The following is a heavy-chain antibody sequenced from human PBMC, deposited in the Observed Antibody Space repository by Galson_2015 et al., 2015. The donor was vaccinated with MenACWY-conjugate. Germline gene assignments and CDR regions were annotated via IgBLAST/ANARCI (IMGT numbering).Heavy chain of an antibody. V-gene: IGHV5-51*01. CDR3: ARQDRGYSYGKIDY. Sequence: QSGAEVKKPGESLKISCKGSGYNFINSWIGWVRQMPGKGLEWMGIIYPDDSDTRYSPSFQGQVTISADKSVSTAYLQWSSLKASDTAMYYCARQDRGYSYGKIDYWGQGILVTVSS. CDR2: IYPDDSDT. D-gene: IGHD5-18*01. CDR1: GYNFINSW. J-gene: IGHJ4*02.